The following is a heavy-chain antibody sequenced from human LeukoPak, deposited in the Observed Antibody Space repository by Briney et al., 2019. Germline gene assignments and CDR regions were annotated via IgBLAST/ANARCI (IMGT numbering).Heavy chain of an antibody. V-gene: IGHV3-20*04. CDR1: GFTFDDYG. CDR3: ARDWDYYGSGSYYTGFDY. J-gene: IGHJ4*02. D-gene: IGHD3-10*01. Sequence: GGSLSLSCAASGFTFDDYGMSWVRQAPGKGLEWVSGINWNGGSTGYADSVKGRFTISRDNAKNSLYLQMNSLRAEDTALYYCARDWDYYGSGSYYTGFDYWGQGTLVTVSS. CDR2: INWNGGST.